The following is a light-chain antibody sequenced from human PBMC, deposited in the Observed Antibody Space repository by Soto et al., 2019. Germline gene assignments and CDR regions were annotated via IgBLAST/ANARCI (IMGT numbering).Light chain of an antibody. Sequence: DIQLTQSPSTLSASVGDRVTITCRASQRIDRYLAWYQQKPGKAPKLLVYDASTLEGGVPSRFSRSGSATEFILTISSLQPDDFATYYCQQYKDDAWTFGQGTRVEIK. CDR1: QRIDRY. CDR2: DAS. J-gene: IGKJ1*01. CDR3: QQYKDDAWT. V-gene: IGKV1-5*01.